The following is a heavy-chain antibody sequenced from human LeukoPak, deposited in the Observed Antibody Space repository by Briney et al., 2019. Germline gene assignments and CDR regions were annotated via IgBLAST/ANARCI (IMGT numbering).Heavy chain of an antibody. CDR2: IIPIFGTA. Sequence: SVKVSCKASGGTFSSYAISWVRQAPGQGLEWMGGIIPIFGTANYAQKFQGRVSITADESTSTAYMELSSLRSEDTAVYYCARDYYGSGSYYKPFDYWGQGTLVTVSS. J-gene: IGHJ4*02. CDR3: ARDYYGSGSYYKPFDY. V-gene: IGHV1-69*13. CDR1: GGTFSSYA. D-gene: IGHD3-10*01.